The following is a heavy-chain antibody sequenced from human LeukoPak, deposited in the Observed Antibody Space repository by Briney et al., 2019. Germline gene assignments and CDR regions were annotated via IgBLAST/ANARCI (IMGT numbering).Heavy chain of an antibody. J-gene: IGHJ4*02. CDR3: ARVVITYDY. CDR2: ISAYNGNT. V-gene: IGHV1-18*01. CDR1: GYTFTSYD. Sequence: GASVKVSCKASGYTFTSYDINWVRQALGQGLEWMGWISAYNGNTNYAQILQGRVTMTTDTSTSTAYMELRSLRSDDTAVYYCARVVITYDYWGQGTLVTVSS. D-gene: IGHD3-22*01.